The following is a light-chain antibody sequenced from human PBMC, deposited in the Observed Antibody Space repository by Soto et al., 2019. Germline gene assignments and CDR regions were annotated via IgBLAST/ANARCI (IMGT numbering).Light chain of an antibody. V-gene: IGKV1-39*01. CDR2: AAS. J-gene: IGKJ3*01. CDR3: QKSYNTPLN. Sequence: DIQITHSPSSLSASVGERVTITCRASQSISSYLNWYQQKPGKAPKFLIYAASSLQSGVPSRFSGSGSGTDFTLTISSLQPEDFATYYCQKSYNTPLNFGPGTKVDIK. CDR1: QSISSY.